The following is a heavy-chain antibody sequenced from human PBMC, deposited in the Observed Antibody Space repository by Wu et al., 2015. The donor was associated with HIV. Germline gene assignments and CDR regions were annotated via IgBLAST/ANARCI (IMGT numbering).Heavy chain of an antibody. CDR1: GYTFTGYY. CDR3: ARVLGRDGYNYGWFDP. CDR2: INPNSGGT. Sequence: QVQLVQSGAEVKKPGASVKVSCKASGYTFTGYYMHWVRQAPGQGLEWMGWINPNSGGTNYAQKFQGRVTMTRDTSISTAYMELSRLRSDDTAVYYCARVLGRDGYNYGWFDPWGQGTLVTVSS. D-gene: IGHD5-24*01. J-gene: IGHJ5*02. V-gene: IGHV1-2*02.